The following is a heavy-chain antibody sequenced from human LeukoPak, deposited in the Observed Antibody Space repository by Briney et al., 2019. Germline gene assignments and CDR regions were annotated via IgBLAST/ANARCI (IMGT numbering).Heavy chain of an antibody. V-gene: IGHV4-39*07. CDR3: ARTEYSRALDY. Sequence: PSETLSLTCTVSGGSISSSSYYWGWIRQPPGKGLEWIGSIYYSGSTYYNPSLKSRVTISVDTSKNQFSLKLSSVTAADTAVYYCARTEYSRALDYWGQGTLVTVSS. CDR2: IYYSGST. D-gene: IGHD6-6*01. CDR1: GGSISSSSYY. J-gene: IGHJ4*02.